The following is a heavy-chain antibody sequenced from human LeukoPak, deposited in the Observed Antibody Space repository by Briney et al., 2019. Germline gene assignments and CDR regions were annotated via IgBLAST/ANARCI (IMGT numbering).Heavy chain of an antibody. V-gene: IGHV1-18*01. CDR3: ARVQYYGSGSYLGVANWFDP. CDR1: GYTFTSYG. CDR2: ISAYNGNT. J-gene: IGHJ5*02. D-gene: IGHD3-10*01. Sequence: GASVKVSCKASGYTFTSYGISWVRQAPGQGLEWMGWISAYNGNTNYAQKLQGRVTMTTDTSTSTAYMELRSLRSDDTAVYYCARVQYYGSGSYLGVANWFDPWGQGTLVTVSS.